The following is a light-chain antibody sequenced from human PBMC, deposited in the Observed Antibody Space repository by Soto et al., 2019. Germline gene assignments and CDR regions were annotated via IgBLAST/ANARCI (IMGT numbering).Light chain of an antibody. CDR1: QSVSSY. V-gene: IGKV3-11*01. CDR3: QQRSNWLALT. CDR2: DAS. Sequence: EIVLTQSPATLSLSPGERATLSCRASQSVSSYLAWYQQKPGQAPRLLLYDASNRATGIPARFSGSGSGTDFTLTISSLDPEDFAVYYCQQRSNWLALTFGGGTKVEIK. J-gene: IGKJ4*01.